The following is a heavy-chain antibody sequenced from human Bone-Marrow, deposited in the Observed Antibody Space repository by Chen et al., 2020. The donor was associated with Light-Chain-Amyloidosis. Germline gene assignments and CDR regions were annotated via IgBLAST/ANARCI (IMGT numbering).Heavy chain of an antibody. D-gene: IGHD2-15*01. CDR3: ARMFGFCSGGSCYSAYFDY. CDR1: GGSIRSHSYY. Sequence: QLQLQESGPGLVRPSETLSLTCTVSGGSIRSHSYYWGWIRQPPGKGLEWVGSMSYSGSTYYSPSLKSRVTISVDTPKNQFSLRLNSVTAADTALYYCARMFGFCSGGSCYSAYFDYWGQGALVTVSS. J-gene: IGHJ4*02. V-gene: IGHV4-39*01. CDR2: MSYSGST.